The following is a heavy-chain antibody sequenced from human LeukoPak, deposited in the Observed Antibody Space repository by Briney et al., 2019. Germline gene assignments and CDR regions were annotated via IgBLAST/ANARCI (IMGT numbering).Heavy chain of an antibody. V-gene: IGHV1-18*04. D-gene: IGHD1-26*01. CDR1: GYTFSDYY. J-gene: IGHJ4*02. CDR2: ISAYNGNT. CDR3: ARDVGASNFDS. Sequence: GASVKVSCKASGYTFSDYYMHWVRQAPGQGLEWMGWISAYNGNTNYAQKLQGRVTMTTDTSTSTAYMELRSLRSDDTAVYYCARDVGASNFDSWGQGVQVTVSS.